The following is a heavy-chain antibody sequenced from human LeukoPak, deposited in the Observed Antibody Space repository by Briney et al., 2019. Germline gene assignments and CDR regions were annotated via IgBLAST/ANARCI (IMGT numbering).Heavy chain of an antibody. V-gene: IGHV1-2*02. CDR3: ARGRGSSPPDY. J-gene: IGHJ4*02. CDR2: INPNSGGT. CDR1: GYTFSNYN. Sequence: ASVKVSCKASGYTFSNYNIHWLRQAPGQGLEWMGWINPNSGGTNYAQKFQGRVTMTRDTSISTAYMELSRLRSDDTAVYYCARGRGSSPPDYWGQGTLVTVSS. D-gene: IGHD2-2*01.